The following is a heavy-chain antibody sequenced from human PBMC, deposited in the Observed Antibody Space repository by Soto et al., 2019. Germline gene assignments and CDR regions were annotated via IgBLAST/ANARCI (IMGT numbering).Heavy chain of an antibody. D-gene: IGHD1-26*01. J-gene: IGHJ4*02. Sequence: EVQLVESGGGLVKPGGSLRLSCAVSGFTFGSYSMNWVRHAPGKGLEWVSSISSSSAYIYYADSVKGRFTISRDTAKNLLFLQMNSLRGEDTAVYYCARDRPGTGSFGFWGQGTLVTVSS. CDR1: GFTFGSYS. CDR3: ARDRPGTGSFGF. CDR2: ISSSSAYI. V-gene: IGHV3-21*02.